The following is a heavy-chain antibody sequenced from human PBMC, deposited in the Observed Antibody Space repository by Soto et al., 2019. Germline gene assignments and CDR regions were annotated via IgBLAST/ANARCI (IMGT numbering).Heavy chain of an antibody. CDR1: GFSLTTNGVG. D-gene: IGHD4-17*01. Sequence: QVTLKESGPTLVKPTQTLTLTCTFSGFSLTTNGVGVGWIRQPPGKALEWLALIYWDDSKEYSPSLNSRLTITKDTSRNQVVLTMTNMDPVDTATYYCATKGGGDYILSDWGQGTLVTVSS. V-gene: IGHV2-5*02. CDR3: ATKGGGDYILSD. CDR2: IYWDDSK. J-gene: IGHJ4*02.